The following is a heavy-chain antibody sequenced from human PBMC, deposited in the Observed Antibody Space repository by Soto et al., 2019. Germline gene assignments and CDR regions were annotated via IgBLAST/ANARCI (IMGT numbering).Heavy chain of an antibody. CDR2: IYYSGST. J-gene: IGHJ4*02. CDR1: GGSISSYY. V-gene: IGHV4-59*08. Sequence: QVQLQESGPGLVKPSETLSLTCTVSGGSISSYYWSWIRQPPGKGLEWIGYIYYSGSTNYNPSLKSRVTFSVDTSKTQFSLKLSSVTAADTAVYYCVRSPTDYITYYYGSGDAPLYFDYWGQGTLVTVSS. CDR3: VRSPTDYITYYYGSGDAPLYFDY. D-gene: IGHD3-10*01.